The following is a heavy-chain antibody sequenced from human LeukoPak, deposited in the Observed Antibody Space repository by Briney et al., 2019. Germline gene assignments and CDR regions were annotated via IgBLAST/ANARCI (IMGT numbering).Heavy chain of an antibody. Sequence: TLSLTYPVCGGSISRSSYHWLWLRDPPGKGLESIGSIYYSGRNYYNSSHKSRATISVDTSKNQFSLKLGSVTAAGTGVYYCVGVPTTLYYYDSSDYWAQGTVVSVSS. V-gene: IGHV4-39*07. D-gene: IGHD3-22*01. J-gene: IGHJ4*02. CDR2: IYYSGRN. CDR3: VGVPTTLYYYDSSDY. CDR1: GGSISRSSYH.